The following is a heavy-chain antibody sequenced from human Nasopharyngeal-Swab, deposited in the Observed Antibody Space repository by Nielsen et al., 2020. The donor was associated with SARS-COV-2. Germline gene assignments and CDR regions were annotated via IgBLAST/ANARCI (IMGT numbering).Heavy chain of an antibody. CDR3: ARSVGSFYGQGAFDI. J-gene: IGHJ3*02. D-gene: IGHD1-26*01. CDR2: IRSTTYGGAP. Sequence: GGSLRLSCTTSGFTFGDYAMSWFREAPGKGLEWVAFIRSTTYGGAPEYAASVKGRFTISRDGDESIAYLQMNSLETEDTGVYYCARSVGSFYGQGAFDIWGQGTMVTVSS. V-gene: IGHV3-49*01. CDR1: GFTFGDYA.